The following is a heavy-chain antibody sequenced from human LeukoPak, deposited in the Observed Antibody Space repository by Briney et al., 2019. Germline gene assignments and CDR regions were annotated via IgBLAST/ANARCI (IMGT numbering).Heavy chain of an antibody. CDR1: GFTFSSYA. Sequence: GGSLRLSCAASGFTFSSYAMSWVRQAPGKGLEWVAVISYDGSNKYYADSVKGRFTISRDNSKNTLYLQMNSLRVEDTAVYYCARDGGISTVTTGKLYNWFDPWGQGTLVTVSS. D-gene: IGHD4-17*01. J-gene: IGHJ5*02. V-gene: IGHV3-30-3*01. CDR2: ISYDGSNK. CDR3: ARDGGISTVTTGKLYNWFDP.